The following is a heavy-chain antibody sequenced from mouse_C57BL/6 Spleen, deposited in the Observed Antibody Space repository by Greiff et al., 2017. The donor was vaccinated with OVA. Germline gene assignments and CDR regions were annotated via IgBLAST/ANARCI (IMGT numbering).Heavy chain of an antibody. CDR3: ARVPQAAVVAPFDY. V-gene: IGHV1-26*01. D-gene: IGHD1-1*01. Sequence: EVQLQQSGPELVKPGASVKISCKASGYTFTDYYMNWVKQSHGKSLEWIGDINPNNGGTSYNQKFKGKATLTVDKSSSTAYMELRSLTSEDSAVYYCARVPQAAVVAPFDYWGQGTTLTVSS. CDR2: INPNNGGT. CDR1: GYTFTDYY. J-gene: IGHJ2*01.